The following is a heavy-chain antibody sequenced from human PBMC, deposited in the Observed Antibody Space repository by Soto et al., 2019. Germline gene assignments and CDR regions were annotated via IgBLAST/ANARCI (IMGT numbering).Heavy chain of an antibody. V-gene: IGHV4-4*07. CDR2: IYATGTT. Sequence: PSETLSLTCTVSGASISGFYWSWIRKSAGKGLEWIGRIYATGTTDYNPSLKSRVMMSVDTSKKQFSLKLRSLTAADTAVYYCVRDGTKTLRDWFDAWGQGISGTVSS. J-gene: IGHJ5*02. CDR3: VRDGTKTLRDWFDA. CDR1: GASISGFY. D-gene: IGHD1-7*01.